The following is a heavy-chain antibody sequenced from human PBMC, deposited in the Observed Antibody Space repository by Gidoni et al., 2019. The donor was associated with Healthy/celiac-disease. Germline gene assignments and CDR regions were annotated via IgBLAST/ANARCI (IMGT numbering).Heavy chain of an antibody. CDR1: GFTFRSDA. CDR3: VKDLGEGGHYYYYMDV. Sequence: EVQLVESGGGLVQPGGSLRLSCSASGFTFRSDAMHWVRQATGKGMEYVSAISSNGGSTYYADSVKGRFTISRDNSKNTLYLQMSSLRAEDTAVYYCVKDLGEGGHYYYYMDVWGKGTTVTVSS. CDR2: ISSNGGST. J-gene: IGHJ6*03. D-gene: IGHD3-16*01. V-gene: IGHV3-64D*06.